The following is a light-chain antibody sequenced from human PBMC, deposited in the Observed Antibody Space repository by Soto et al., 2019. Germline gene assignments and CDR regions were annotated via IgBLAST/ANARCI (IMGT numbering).Light chain of an antibody. CDR1: QTISSW. V-gene: IGKV1-5*03. CDR3: QQYDKWPYT. CDR2: KAS. J-gene: IGKJ2*01. Sequence: DIQMTQSPSTLSASVGDRVTITCRASQTISSWLAWYQQRPGKAPKLLIYKASTLKSGVPSRFSGSGSGTEFTLTISGLQSEDVALYYCQQYDKWPYTFGQGTKVDI.